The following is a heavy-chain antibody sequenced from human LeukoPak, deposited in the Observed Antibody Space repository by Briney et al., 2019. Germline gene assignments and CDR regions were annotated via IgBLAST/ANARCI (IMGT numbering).Heavy chain of an antibody. D-gene: IGHD3-9*01. Sequence: ASVKVSCKASGYTFTSYGIIWVRQAPGQGLEGMGWISAYNCNTNYAQKLQGRVTMTTDTSTSTAYMEMRSLRSDDTAVYYCARDTGYFARLGNSWGQGTLVTVSS. CDR3: ARDTGYFARLGNS. CDR2: ISAYNCNT. V-gene: IGHV1-18*04. J-gene: IGHJ5*02. CDR1: GYTFTSYG.